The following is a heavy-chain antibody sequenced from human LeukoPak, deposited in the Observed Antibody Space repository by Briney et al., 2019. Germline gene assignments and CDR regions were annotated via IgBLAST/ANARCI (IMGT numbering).Heavy chain of an antibody. CDR2: ISAYNGNT. CDR3: ARDWDIVVVPAARNDAFDI. D-gene: IGHD2-2*01. V-gene: IGHV1-18*01. Sequence: ASVKVSCKASGYTFTSYGFSWVRQAPGQGLEWMGWISAYNGNTNYAQKLQGRVTMTTDTSTSTAYMELRSLRSDDTAVYYCARDWDIVVVPAARNDAFDIWGQGTMVTVSS. CDR1: GYTFTSYG. J-gene: IGHJ3*02.